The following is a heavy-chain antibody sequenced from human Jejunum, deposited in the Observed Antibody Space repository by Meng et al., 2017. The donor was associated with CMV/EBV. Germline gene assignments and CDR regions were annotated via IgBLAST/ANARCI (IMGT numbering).Heavy chain of an antibody. CDR1: GFTFSSYW. J-gene: IGHJ4*02. CDR3: AKPIQGRITISSD. CDR2: IKQDGSEK. V-gene: IGHV3-7*01. Sequence: SGFTFSSYWMTWVRQAPGRGLEWVASIKQDGSEKNYVDSVKGRFTISRDNAKNSLYLQMNNLRAEDTAVYYCAKPIQGRITISSDWGQGSLVTVSS. D-gene: IGHD3-9*01.